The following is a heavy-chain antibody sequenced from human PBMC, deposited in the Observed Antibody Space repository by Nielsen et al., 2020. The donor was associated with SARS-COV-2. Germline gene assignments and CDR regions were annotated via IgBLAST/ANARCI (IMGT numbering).Heavy chain of an antibody. CDR3: AKDFSSRGGWYYYYGMDV. V-gene: IGHV3-9*01. Sequence: SLKISCAASGFTFDDYAMHWVRQAPGKGLEWVSGISWNSGSIGYADSVKGRFTISRDNAKNSLYLQMNSLRAEDTALYYCAKDFSSRGGWYYYYGMDVWGQGTTVTVS. D-gene: IGHD3-16*01. J-gene: IGHJ6*02. CDR2: ISWNSGSI. CDR1: GFTFDDYA.